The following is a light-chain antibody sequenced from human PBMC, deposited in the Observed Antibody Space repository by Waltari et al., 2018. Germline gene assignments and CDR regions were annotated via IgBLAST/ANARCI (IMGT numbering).Light chain of an antibody. CDR3: QQSYSTLPFT. J-gene: IGKJ3*01. V-gene: IGKV1-39*01. CDR1: QSISNH. Sequence: DIQMTQSPSSLSASVGDRVTITCRASQSISNHLNWYQQKPGEAPKLLIYGASRLQSGVPSRFSGSGSGTDFALTISRLQPEDFATYYCQQSYSTLPFTFGPGTKVDFK. CDR2: GAS.